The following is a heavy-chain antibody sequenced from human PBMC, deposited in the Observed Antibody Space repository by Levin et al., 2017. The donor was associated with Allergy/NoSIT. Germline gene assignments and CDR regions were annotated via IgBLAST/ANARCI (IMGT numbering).Heavy chain of an antibody. CDR2: ISDSGGYT. CDR3: AKDDSGYDSWGGPFDY. V-gene: IGHV3-23*01. D-gene: IGHD5-12*01. J-gene: IGHJ4*02. CDR1: GFTFSTSA. Sequence: LSLTCAASGFTFSTSAMSWVRQAPGKGLEWVSAISDSGGYTYYADSVKGRFTISRDNSKNTLYLQMNSLRAEDTALYYCAKDDSGYDSWGGPFDYWGQGTLVTVSS.